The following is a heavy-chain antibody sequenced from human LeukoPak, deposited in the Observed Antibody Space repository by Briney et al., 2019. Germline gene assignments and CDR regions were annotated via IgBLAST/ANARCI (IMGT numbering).Heavy chain of an antibody. CDR1: SGSLSGYY. CDR2: ITHSGSP. CDR3: ARGVDL. Sequence: SETLSLTCGVSSGSLSGYYWRWIRQPPGGGLEWLGEITHSGSPNYNPSLKSRVTISGDTSKKQFSLNLKSVTAADTGVYYCARGVDLWGRGTTVTVSS. J-gene: IGHJ2*01. V-gene: IGHV4-34*01.